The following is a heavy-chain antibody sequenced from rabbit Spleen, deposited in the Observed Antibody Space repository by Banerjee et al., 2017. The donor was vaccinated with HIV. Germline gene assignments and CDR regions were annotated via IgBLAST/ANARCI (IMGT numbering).Heavy chain of an antibody. CDR2: IAGSSSDFT. CDR3: ARDTGSSFSSYGMDL. J-gene: IGHJ6*01. CDR1: GFSFSSSDY. V-gene: IGHV1S40*01. Sequence: QPLEEPGGDLVKPGASLTLTCTASGFSFSSSDYMCWVRRAPGKGLEWIACIAGSSSDFTYSATWAKGRFTCSKTSSTTVTLQMTSLTVADTATYFCARDTGSSFSSYGMDLWGQGTLVTVS. D-gene: IGHD8-1*01.